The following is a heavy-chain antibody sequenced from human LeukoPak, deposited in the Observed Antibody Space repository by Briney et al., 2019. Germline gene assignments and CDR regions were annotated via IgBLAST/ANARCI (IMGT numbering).Heavy chain of an antibody. V-gene: IGHV3-21*01. CDR1: GFTFSTSS. CDR2: ISSGRSI. CDR3: ARDSSGWSRDY. D-gene: IGHD6-13*01. J-gene: IGHJ4*02. Sequence: PGGSLRLSCAASGFTFSTSSVSWVRQAPGKGLEWVSSISSGRSIYADSVKGRFTISRDTAKNSLFLQMSSLTAEDTAVYFCARDSSGWSRDYWGLGTLVTVSS.